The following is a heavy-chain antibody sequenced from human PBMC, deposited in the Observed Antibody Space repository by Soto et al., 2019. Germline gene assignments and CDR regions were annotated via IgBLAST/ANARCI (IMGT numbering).Heavy chain of an antibody. D-gene: IGHD3-10*01. CDR2: INTGNGNT. Sequence: ASVKVSCKASGYTFTSYAMHWVRQAPGQRLEWMGWINTGNGNTKYSQKFQGRVTITRDTSASTAYMELSSLRSEDTAVYYCAKNLVRGVINNWFDTWGQGTLVTVSS. J-gene: IGHJ5*02. V-gene: IGHV1-3*04. CDR1: GYTFTSYA. CDR3: AKNLVRGVINNWFDT.